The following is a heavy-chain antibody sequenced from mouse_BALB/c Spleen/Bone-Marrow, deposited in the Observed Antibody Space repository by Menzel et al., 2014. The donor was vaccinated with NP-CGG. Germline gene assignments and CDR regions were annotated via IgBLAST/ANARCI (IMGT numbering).Heavy chain of an antibody. CDR2: IYPGDGDT. CDR1: GYAFSSSW. J-gene: IGHJ3*01. V-gene: IGHV1-82*01. Sequence: QVQLQQSGPEMVKPGASVKISCRASGYAFSSSWMNWVKQRPGQGLEWIGRIYPGDGDTNYNGKFKGKATLTADKSSSTAYMQLSSLTSVDSAVYICARTYGSSYFVYWGQGTLVTVSA. CDR3: ARTYGSSYFVY. D-gene: IGHD1-1*01.